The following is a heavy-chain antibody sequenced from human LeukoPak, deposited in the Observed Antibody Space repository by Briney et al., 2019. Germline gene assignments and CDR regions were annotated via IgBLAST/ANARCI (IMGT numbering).Heavy chain of an antibody. CDR3: AKDRRGLREPYYFDY. J-gene: IGHJ4*02. D-gene: IGHD3-16*01. CDR2: IRYDGSNK. Sequence: PGGSLRLSCAASGFTFSYYGMHWVRQAPGKGLEWVAFIRYDGSNKYYADSVKGRFTISRDNSKNTLYLQMNSLRAEDTAVYYCAKDRRGLREPYYFDYWGQGTLVTVSS. V-gene: IGHV3-30*02. CDR1: GFTFSYYG.